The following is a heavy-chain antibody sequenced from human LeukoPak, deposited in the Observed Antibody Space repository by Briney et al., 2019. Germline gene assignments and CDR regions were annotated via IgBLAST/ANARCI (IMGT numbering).Heavy chain of an antibody. CDR3: ARDVGSILGVADY. CDR1: GYSFTAYY. Sequence: ASVTVSCKASGYSFTAYYMHWVRLAPGQGLEWMGWINPNSGGMHYAQKFQARVTMTRDTSISTAYMELSRLQSDDTAVYYCARDVGSILGVADYWGQGTLVTVSS. CDR2: INPNSGGM. V-gene: IGHV1-2*02. J-gene: IGHJ4*02. D-gene: IGHD3-3*01.